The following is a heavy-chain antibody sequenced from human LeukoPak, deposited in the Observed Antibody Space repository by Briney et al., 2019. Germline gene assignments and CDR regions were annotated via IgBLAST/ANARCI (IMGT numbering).Heavy chain of an antibody. J-gene: IGHJ4*02. Sequence: ASVKVSCKVSGYTLTELSMHWVRQAPGKGLEWMGGFDPEDGETIYAQKFQGRVTMTEDTSTDTAYTELSSLRSEDTAVYYCATLKGYYDSSGYYLTRYFDYWSQGTLVTVSS. V-gene: IGHV1-24*01. CDR3: ATLKGYYDSSGYYLTRYFDY. D-gene: IGHD3-22*01. CDR2: FDPEDGET. CDR1: GYTLTELS.